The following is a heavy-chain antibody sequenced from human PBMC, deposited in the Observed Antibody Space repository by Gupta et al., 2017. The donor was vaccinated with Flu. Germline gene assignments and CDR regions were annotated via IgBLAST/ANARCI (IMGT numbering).Heavy chain of an antibody. CDR1: GFTFSRSW. J-gene: IGHJ4*02. D-gene: IGHD4-4*01. V-gene: IGHV3-7*01. Sequence: EVQLVESGGGLVQPGGSLRLSWSVSGFTFSRSWMTLVRQAPGKGLEWVANINEDGSTKNYVDSVMGRFTISGDNAKNSLFLQMDSLRAEDTAVYYCARDRAYNCFDYWGQGTLVTVSS. CDR2: INEDGSTK. CDR3: ARDRAYNCFDY.